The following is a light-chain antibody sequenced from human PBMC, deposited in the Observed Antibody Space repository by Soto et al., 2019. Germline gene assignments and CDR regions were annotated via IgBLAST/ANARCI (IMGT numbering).Light chain of an antibody. Sequence: QSALTQPASVSGSPGQSITISCTGTSSDVGGYNFVSWYQQHPGKAPKLLISEGSERPSGVSYRFSGSKSGNTASLTISGLQAEYEADYYCCSYTRSSSYVFGTGTKDTVL. CDR2: EGS. CDR1: SSDVGGYNF. CDR3: CSYTRSSSYV. J-gene: IGLJ1*01. V-gene: IGLV2-23*01.